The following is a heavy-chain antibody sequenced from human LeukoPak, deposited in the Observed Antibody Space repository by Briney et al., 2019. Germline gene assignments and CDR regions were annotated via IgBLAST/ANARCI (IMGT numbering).Heavy chain of an antibody. D-gene: IGHD3-22*01. Sequence: SQTLSLTCAISGDSVSSNSTAWNWIRQSPSRGLEWLGRTYYRSKWYNDYAVSVKSRITINPDTSKNQFSLQLNSVTPEDTAVYYCARMMTDFDGSGHDIQRGAFDIWGQGTMVTVS. J-gene: IGHJ3*02. V-gene: IGHV6-1*01. CDR1: GDSVSSNSTA. CDR2: TYYRSKWYN. CDR3: ARMMTDFDGSGHDIQRGAFDI.